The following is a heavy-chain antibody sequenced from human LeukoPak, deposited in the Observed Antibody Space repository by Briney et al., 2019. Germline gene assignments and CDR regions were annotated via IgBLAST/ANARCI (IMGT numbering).Heavy chain of an antibody. CDR1: GFTFTSSA. J-gene: IGHJ4*02. CDR2: IVVGSGNT. Sequence: GASVKVSCKASGFTFTSSAVQWVRQARGQRLEWIGWIVVGSGNTNYAQKFQERVTITRDMSTSTAYMELSSLRSEDTAVYYCAATYYYDSSGYYYDYWGQGTLVTVSS. CDR3: AATYYYDSSGYYYDY. V-gene: IGHV1-58*01. D-gene: IGHD3-22*01.